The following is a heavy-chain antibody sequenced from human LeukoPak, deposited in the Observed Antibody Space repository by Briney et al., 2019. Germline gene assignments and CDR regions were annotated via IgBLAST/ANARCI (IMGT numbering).Heavy chain of an antibody. J-gene: IGHJ4*02. D-gene: IGHD3-22*01. CDR3: AGRPTYYYDSSGWTL. CDR2: IYYSGST. CDR1: GGSVSSGSYY. Sequence: PETLSLTCTVSGGSVSSGSYYWSRIRQPPGKGLEWIGYIYYSGSTNYNPSLNSRVTISVDTSKNQFSLKLSSVTAADTAVYYCAGRPTYYYDSSGWTLWGQGNLGTVSS. V-gene: IGHV4-61*01.